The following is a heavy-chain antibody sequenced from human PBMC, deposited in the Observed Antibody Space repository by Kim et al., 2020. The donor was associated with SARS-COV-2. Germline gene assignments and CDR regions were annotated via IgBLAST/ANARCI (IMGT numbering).Heavy chain of an antibody. CDR2: IYSGGST. D-gene: IGHD2-2*01. V-gene: IGHV3-53*04. J-gene: IGHJ6*03. Sequence: GGSLRLSCAASGFTVSSNYMSWVRQAPGKGLEWVSVIYSGGSTYYADAVKGRFTISRHNSKNTLYLQMNSLRAEDTAVYYCASTVVPAAYNYYYYYMDVWGKGTTATVSS. CDR3: ASTVVPAAYNYYYYYMDV. CDR1: GFTVSSNY.